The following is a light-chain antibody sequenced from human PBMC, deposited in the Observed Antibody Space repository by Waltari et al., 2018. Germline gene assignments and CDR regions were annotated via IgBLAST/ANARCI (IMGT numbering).Light chain of an antibody. J-gene: IGLJ2*01. CDR2: EDN. CDR1: SGSVASNY. CDR3: QSYDNNNQGI. V-gene: IGLV6-57*04. Sequence: NFMLTQPHSVSESPGKTVIISCTRSSGSVASNYVQWYQQRPGSAPTILSYEDNQRPSGVPERFSGSIDRSSNSASLTISGLKTEDEADYYCQSYDNNNQGIFGGGTKLAVL.